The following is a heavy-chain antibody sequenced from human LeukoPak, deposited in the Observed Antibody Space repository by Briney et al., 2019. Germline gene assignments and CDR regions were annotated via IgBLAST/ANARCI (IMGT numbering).Heavy chain of an antibody. CDR1: GFTFSSYG. Sequence: GGSLRLSCAASGFTFSSYGIHWVRQAPGKGLEWVALIWYDGSNTYYADSVKGRFTISRDNSKNTLYLQMNSLRVEDTAVYYCAKDRENIVVVPAFDYWGQGTLVTVSS. V-gene: IGHV3-33*06. D-gene: IGHD2-2*01. CDR3: AKDRENIVVVPAFDY. J-gene: IGHJ4*02. CDR2: IWYDGSNT.